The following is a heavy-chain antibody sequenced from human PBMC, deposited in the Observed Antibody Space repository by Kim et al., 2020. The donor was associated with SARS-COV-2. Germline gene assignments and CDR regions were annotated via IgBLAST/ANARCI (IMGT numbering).Heavy chain of an antibody. CDR3: ARQIQYYYYGMDA. J-gene: IGHJ6*02. V-gene: IGHV3-21*01. CDR2: ISSSSYI. CDR1: GFTFSSYS. Sequence: GGSLRLSCAASGFTFSSYSMNWVRQAPGKGLEWVSYISSSSYIYYADSVKGRFTISRDNAKNSLYLQMNSLRAEDTAVYYCARQIQYYYYGMDAWGQGTT.